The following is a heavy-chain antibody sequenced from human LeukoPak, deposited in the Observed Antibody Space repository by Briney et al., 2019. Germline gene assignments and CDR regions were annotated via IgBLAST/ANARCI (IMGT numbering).Heavy chain of an antibody. D-gene: IGHD3-10*01. Sequence: SETLSLTCTVSGGSVSSTTYYWSWIRQPPGKGLEWIASINYSGSTYYNPSLKSRVTISVDTSENQFSLKLSSVTAADTAVYYCARYVVYGSGKYYFDYRGQGTLVTVSS. CDR3: ARYVVYGSGKYYFDY. J-gene: IGHJ4*02. CDR2: INYSGST. CDR1: GGSVSSTTYY. V-gene: IGHV4-39*01.